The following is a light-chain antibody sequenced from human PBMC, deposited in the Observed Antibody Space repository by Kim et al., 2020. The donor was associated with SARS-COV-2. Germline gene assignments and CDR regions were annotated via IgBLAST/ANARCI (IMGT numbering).Light chain of an antibody. CDR3: QQYDSWPPIT. CDR2: AAS. V-gene: IGKV3-15*01. CDR1: QSVISN. Sequence: SPGERATLSCRASQSVISNLAGYQQKPGQAPRILISAASTRATGVPARFSGSGSGTEFTLTISSLQSEDFAVYYCQQYDSWPPITFGQGTRLEIK. J-gene: IGKJ5*01.